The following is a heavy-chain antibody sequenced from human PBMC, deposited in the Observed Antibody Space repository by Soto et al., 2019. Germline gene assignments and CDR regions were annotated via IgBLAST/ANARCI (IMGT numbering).Heavy chain of an antibody. CDR1: GGTFSSYT. CDR3: VRDRIGGKSYGLAHYYYGMDV. D-gene: IGHD5-18*01. V-gene: IGHV1-69*04. CDR2: IIPILGIA. J-gene: IGHJ6*02. Sequence: ASVKVSCKASGGTFSSYTISWVRQAPGQGLEWMGRIIPILGIANYAQKFQGRVTITADKSTSTAYMELSSLRVEDTAVYYCVRDRIGGKSYGLAHYYYGMDVWGQGTTVTVSS.